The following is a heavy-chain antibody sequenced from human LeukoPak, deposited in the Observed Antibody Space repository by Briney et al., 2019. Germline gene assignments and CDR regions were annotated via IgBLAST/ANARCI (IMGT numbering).Heavy chain of an antibody. CDR1: GFTFSSYA. CDR2: ISGSGGST. CDR3: AKGTTMVRGVIITFDD. Sequence: GGSLRLSCAASGFTFSSYAMSWVRQAPGKGLEWVSAISGSGGSTYYADSVKGRFTTSRDNSKNTLYLQMNSLRAEDTAVYYCAKGTTMVRGVIITFDDWGQGTLVTVSS. J-gene: IGHJ4*02. D-gene: IGHD3-10*01. V-gene: IGHV3-23*01.